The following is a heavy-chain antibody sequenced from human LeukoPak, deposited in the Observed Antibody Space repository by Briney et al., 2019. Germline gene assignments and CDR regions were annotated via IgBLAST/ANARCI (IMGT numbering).Heavy chain of an antibody. CDR2: IYHSGST. CDR3: ARQRITMVRGHNWFDP. CDR1: GGSISSGGYS. J-gene: IGHJ5*02. D-gene: IGHD3-10*01. V-gene: IGHV4-30-2*01. Sequence: SETLSLTCAVSGGSISSGGYSWSWIRQPPGKGLEWIGYIYHSGSTYYNPSLKSRVTISVDRSKNQFSLKLSSVTAADTAVYYCARQRITMVRGHNWFDPWGQGTLVTVSS.